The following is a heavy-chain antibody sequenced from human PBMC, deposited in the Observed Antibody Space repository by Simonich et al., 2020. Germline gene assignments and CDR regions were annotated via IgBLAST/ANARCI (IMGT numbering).Heavy chain of an antibody. D-gene: IGHD3-10*01. Sequence: GGGLVKPGGSLRLSCAASGFTFSSYSMNWVRQAPGKGLEWVSSISSSSSYIYYADSVKGRFTIPRDKAKNSLYLQMNSLRAEDTAVYYCARDTSYYGSGSYYFDYWGQGTLVTVSS. CDR1: GFTFSSYS. J-gene: IGHJ4*02. CDR2: ISSSSSYI. CDR3: ARDTSYYGSGSYYFDY. V-gene: IGHV3-21*01.